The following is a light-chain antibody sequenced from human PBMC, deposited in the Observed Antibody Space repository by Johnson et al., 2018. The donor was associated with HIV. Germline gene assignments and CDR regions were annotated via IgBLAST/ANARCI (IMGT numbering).Light chain of an antibody. J-gene: IGLJ1*01. CDR2: ENN. Sequence: HSVLTQPPSVSAAPGLKVTISCSGSSSNIGNNYVSWYQQLPGTAPKLLIYENNKRPSGIPDRFSGSKSGTSATLGITGLQTGDEADYYCGACDSSRSGYVCGNGTKITAL. CDR1: SSNIGNNY. CDR3: GACDSSRSGYV. V-gene: IGLV1-51*02.